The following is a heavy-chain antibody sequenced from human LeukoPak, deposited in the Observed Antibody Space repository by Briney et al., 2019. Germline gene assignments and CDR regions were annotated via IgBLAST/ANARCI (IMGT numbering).Heavy chain of an antibody. V-gene: IGHV4-59*08. CDR2: IYYSGST. CDR3: ARVRYSYGPLNAFDI. Sequence: PSETLSLTCTVSGGSIRSYYWSWIRQPPGKGLEWIGYIYYSGSTNYNPSLKSRVTISVDTSKNQFSLKLSSVTAADTAVYYCARVRYSYGPLNAFDIWGQGTMVTVSS. CDR1: GGSIRSYY. J-gene: IGHJ3*02. D-gene: IGHD5-18*01.